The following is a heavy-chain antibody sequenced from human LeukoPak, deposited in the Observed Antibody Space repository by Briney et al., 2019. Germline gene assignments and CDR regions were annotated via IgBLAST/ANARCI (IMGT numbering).Heavy chain of an antibody. J-gene: IGHJ6*02. CDR2: IWYDGSNK. V-gene: IGHV3-33*01. CDR3: AGELSRAGTNYYYGMDV. D-gene: IGHD6-19*01. CDR1: GFTFSSYG. Sequence: PGGSLRLSCAASGFTFSSYGMHWVRQAPGKGLEWVAVIWYDGSNKYYADSVKGRFTISRDNSKNTLYLQMNSLRAEDTAVYYCAGELSRAGTNYYYGMDVWGQGTTVTVSS.